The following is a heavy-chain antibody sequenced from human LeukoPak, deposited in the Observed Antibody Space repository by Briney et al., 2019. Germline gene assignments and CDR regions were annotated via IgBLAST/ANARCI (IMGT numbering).Heavy chain of an antibody. V-gene: IGHV3-30*04. D-gene: IGHD4-17*01. CDR3: ARASYGDLDAFDI. J-gene: IGHJ3*02. CDR1: GFTFSSYA. CDR2: ISYDGSNK. Sequence: GGSLRLSCAASGFTFSSYAMHWVRQAPGKGLEWVAVISYDGSNKYYADSVKGRFTISRDNSKNTLYLQMNSLRAEDTAVYYCARASYGDLDAFDIWGQGTMVTVSS.